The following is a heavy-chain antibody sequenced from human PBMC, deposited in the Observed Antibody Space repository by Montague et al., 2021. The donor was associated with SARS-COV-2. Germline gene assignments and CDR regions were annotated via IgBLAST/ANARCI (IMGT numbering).Heavy chain of an antibody. D-gene: IGHD6-19*01. CDR2: LSSSGST. CDR1: GESIDRDTYY. V-gene: IGHV4-39*02. CDR3: ARPGSVSGWFYFDD. J-gene: IGHJ4*02. Sequence: SETLSLTCIVSGESIDRDTYYWGWIRQSPGMGLEWIVSLSSSGSTYYNPSLRSRVTISMDTSKNHFSLKLNSVTATDTAVYFCARPGSVSGWFYFDDWGQGTLVSVSS.